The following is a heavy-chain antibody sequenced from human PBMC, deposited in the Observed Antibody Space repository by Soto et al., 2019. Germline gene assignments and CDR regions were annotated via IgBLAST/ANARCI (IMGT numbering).Heavy chain of an antibody. CDR1: GGSFSGYY. CDR2: INHSGNT. J-gene: IGHJ6*02. CDR3: ARGNPMVRGVIEGYYYYGMDV. Sequence: SETLSLTCAVYGGSFSGYYWSWIRQPPGKGLEWIGEINHSGNTNYNPSLKSRITISVDTSKNQFYLKPSSVTAADTAVYYCARGNPMVRGVIEGYYYYGMDVWGQGTTVT. V-gene: IGHV4-34*01. D-gene: IGHD3-10*01.